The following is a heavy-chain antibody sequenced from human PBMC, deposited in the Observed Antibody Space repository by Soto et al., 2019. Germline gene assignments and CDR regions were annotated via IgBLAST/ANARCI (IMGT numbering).Heavy chain of an antibody. CDR1: GFSISTYA. CDR3: ARDGQLAVAGTTYYFDD. CDR2: IRRSDGTT. V-gene: IGHV3-23*01. Sequence: PGGSLRLSCAASGFSISTYAMSWVRQAPGKRLEWVSVIRRSDGTTNYADSVKGRFTISRDNSKNTLYLQMNSLRAEDTAVYYCARDGQLAVAGTTYYFDDWGKGTLVTVSS. D-gene: IGHD6-19*01. J-gene: IGHJ4*02.